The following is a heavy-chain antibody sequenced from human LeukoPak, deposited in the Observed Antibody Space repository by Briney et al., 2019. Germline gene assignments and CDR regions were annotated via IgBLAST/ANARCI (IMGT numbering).Heavy chain of an antibody. CDR2: MSGNGGTT. Sequence: GGSRRLSCAASGFTFSAYAMSWVRQAPGKGLEWVSGMSGNGGTTYYADSVKGRFTISRDNSKSTLYLQMNNLRAEDTAVYYCAIRDYYDSSGYSPLFDYWGQGTLVTVSS. CDR3: AIRDYYDSSGYSPLFDY. D-gene: IGHD3-22*01. V-gene: IGHV3-23*01. J-gene: IGHJ4*02. CDR1: GFTFSAYA.